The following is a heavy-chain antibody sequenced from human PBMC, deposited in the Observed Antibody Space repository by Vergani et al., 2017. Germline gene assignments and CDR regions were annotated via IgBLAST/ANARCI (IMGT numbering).Heavy chain of an antibody. J-gene: IGHJ6*02. CDR3: AKANPRNSXYDYLYYYNAMDV. D-gene: IGHD5-12*01. CDR1: GFTFNHYA. CDR2: ISGSGGST. Sequence: EVQLLESGGDLVQPGGSLRLSCAASGFTFNHYAMNWVRQAPGKGLEWVSGISGSGGSTYYAGSVKGRFTISRDSSKNTLYLQMNSLSAGDTAVYYCAKANPRNSXYDYLYYYNAMDVWGQGTTVTVSS. V-gene: IGHV3-23*01.